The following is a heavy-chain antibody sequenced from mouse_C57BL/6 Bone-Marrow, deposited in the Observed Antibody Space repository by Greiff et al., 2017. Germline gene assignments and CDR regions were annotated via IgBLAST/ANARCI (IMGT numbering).Heavy chain of an antibody. Sequence: VKLQESGPGLVQPSQRLSITCTVSGFSLTSYGVHWVRQSPGKGLEWLGVIWRGGSTDYNAAFMSRLSITKDNSKSQVFFKMNSLQADDTAIYYCAKNYGYLYAMDYWGQGTSVTVSS. J-gene: IGHJ4*01. CDR3: AKNYGYLYAMDY. D-gene: IGHD2-2*01. V-gene: IGHV2-5*01. CDR1: GFSLTSYG. CDR2: IWRGGST.